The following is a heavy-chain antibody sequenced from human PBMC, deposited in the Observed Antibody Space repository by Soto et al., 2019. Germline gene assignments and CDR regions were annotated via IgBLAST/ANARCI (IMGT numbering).Heavy chain of an antibody. V-gene: IGHV2-5*02. D-gene: IGHD1-26*01. Sequence: QITLKESGPTLVKPTQTLTLTCTFSGFSLTTDRVGVGWIRQPPGEALEWLAVIYWDDSKTYRPSLESRLTITKDTSKNQVALTMTNMHSLDTAPYYCAHAYGGRSLYWGQGTLVTVSS. CDR3: AHAYGGRSLY. CDR2: IYWDDSK. CDR1: GFSLTTDRVG. J-gene: IGHJ4*02.